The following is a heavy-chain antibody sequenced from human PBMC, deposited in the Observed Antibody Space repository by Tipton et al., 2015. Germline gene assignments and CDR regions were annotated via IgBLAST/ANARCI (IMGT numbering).Heavy chain of an antibody. CDR1: GGSFSGYY. CDR3: AREPNYDILTGNYTDY. J-gene: IGHJ4*02. V-gene: IGHV4-34*01. Sequence: AGLVKPSETLSLTCAVYGGSFSGYYWNWIRQPPGKGLEWIGEINHSGSTNYNPSLKSRVTISVDTSKNQFSLNLSSVTAADTAVYYCAREPNYDILTGNYTDYWGQGTLVTVSS. CDR2: INHSGST. D-gene: IGHD3-9*01.